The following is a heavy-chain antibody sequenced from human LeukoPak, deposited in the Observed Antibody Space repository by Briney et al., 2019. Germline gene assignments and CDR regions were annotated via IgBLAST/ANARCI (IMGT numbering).Heavy chain of an antibody. V-gene: IGHV5-51*01. J-gene: IGHJ5*02. Sequence: GESLKISCKGSGYSFTNYWIGWVRQMPGKGLEWMGIIYPGDSDTRYSPSFQGQVTISADKSISTAYLQWSSLEASDTAMYYCARRQDYYDSSGYHNWFDPWGQGTLVTVSS. CDR1: GYSFTNYW. D-gene: IGHD3-22*01. CDR3: ARRQDYYDSSGYHNWFDP. CDR2: IYPGDSDT.